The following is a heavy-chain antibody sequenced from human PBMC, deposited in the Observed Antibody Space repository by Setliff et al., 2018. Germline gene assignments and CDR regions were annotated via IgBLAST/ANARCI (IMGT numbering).Heavy chain of an antibody. Sequence: GGSLRLSCAASGFTFSDYWLSWVRQAPGKGLEWVANINQDGSEKYYVASVKGRFTISRDNAKNSLYLQMNSLRAEDTAVYYCARDVGFYGESDWGQGTLVTVSS. D-gene: IGHD4-17*01. CDR1: GFTFSDYW. J-gene: IGHJ4*02. CDR3: ARDVGFYGESD. V-gene: IGHV3-7*03. CDR2: INQDGSEK.